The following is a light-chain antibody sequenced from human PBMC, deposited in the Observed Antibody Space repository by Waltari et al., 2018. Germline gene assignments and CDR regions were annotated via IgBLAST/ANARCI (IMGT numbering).Light chain of an antibody. CDR2: DAS. J-gene: IGKJ5*01. V-gene: IGKV3-15*01. Sequence: EIVMTQSPATLSVSPGETATLSCRASQSVSSNVAWYQKKPGQAPRLLIYDASTRVTSIPAKFRGSGSGTEFTLTISSLQSEDFAVYYCQQYNRWPPITFGRGTRLEIK. CDR1: QSVSSN. CDR3: QQYNRWPPIT.